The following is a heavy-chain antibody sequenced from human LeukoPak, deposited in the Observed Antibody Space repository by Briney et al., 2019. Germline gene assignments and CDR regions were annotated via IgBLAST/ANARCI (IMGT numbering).Heavy chain of an antibody. CDR3: ARDRGYSYGIFDY. D-gene: IGHD5-18*01. CDR2: ISSSSSTI. V-gene: IGHV3-48*01. J-gene: IGHJ4*02. CDR1: GFTFSSYS. Sequence: GSLRLSCAASGFTFSSYSMNWVRQAPGKGLEWVSYISSSSSTIYYADSVKGRFTISRDNAKNSLYLQMNSLRAEDTAVYYCARDRGYSYGIFDYWGQGTLVTVSS.